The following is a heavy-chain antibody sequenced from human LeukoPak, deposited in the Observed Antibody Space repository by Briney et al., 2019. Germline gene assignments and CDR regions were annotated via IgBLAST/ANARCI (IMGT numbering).Heavy chain of an antibody. J-gene: IGHJ5*02. Sequence: GGSLRLSCAASGFTFSSYSMNWVRQAPGKGLEWVSSISSSSSYIYYADSVKGRFTISRDNAKNSLYLQMNSLRAEDTAVYNCARSGRVTQNWFDPWGQGTLVTVSS. D-gene: IGHD1-26*01. V-gene: IGHV3-21*01. CDR2: ISSSSSYI. CDR1: GFTFSSYS. CDR3: ARSGRVTQNWFDP.